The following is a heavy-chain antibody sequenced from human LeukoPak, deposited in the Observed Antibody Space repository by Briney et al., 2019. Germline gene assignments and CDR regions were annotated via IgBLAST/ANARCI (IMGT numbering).Heavy chain of an antibody. CDR3: ARSARLMKGVVEVTALDD. D-gene: IGHD3-3*01. CDR2: LSSSGSAF. Sequence: GGSLRLSCEDSGFTFGSYEMNWVRQAPGKGLEWIAYLSSSGSAFSYADSVKGRFTIARDNAKNSVYLEMNSLRADDTAVYYCARSARLMKGVVEVTALDDWGQGTLVTVSS. V-gene: IGHV3-48*03. J-gene: IGHJ4*02. CDR1: GFTFGSYE.